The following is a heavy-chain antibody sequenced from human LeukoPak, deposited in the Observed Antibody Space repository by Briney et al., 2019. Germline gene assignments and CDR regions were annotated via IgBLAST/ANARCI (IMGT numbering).Heavy chain of an antibody. CDR1: GYTFTGYN. CDR2: INPNSGGT. D-gene: IGHD1-14*01. CDR3: ARDLRVRRAPTNNRTYFDP. J-gene: IGHJ5*02. Sequence: GASVKVSCKASGYTFTGYNMHWVRQAPGQGLEWMGWINPNSGGTNYAQKFQGRVTMTRDTSISTAYMELSRLRSDDTAVYYCARDLRVRRAPTNNRTYFDPWGQGTLVTVSS. V-gene: IGHV1-2*02.